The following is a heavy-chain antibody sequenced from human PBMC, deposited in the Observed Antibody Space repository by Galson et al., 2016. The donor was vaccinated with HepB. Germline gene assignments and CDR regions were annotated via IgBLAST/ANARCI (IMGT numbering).Heavy chain of an antibody. J-gene: IGHJ4*02. Sequence: SVKVSCKASGYSFSSYGVRWVRQAPGQGLEWMGWISAYNGNTEYAQDVQDRVTMSTDASPSTAYMELRSLRSDDTALYYCARDSWFYGSGNYYPFDYWGQGTLITVSS. CDR1: GYSFSSYG. V-gene: IGHV1-18*01. CDR2: ISAYNGNT. D-gene: IGHD3-10*01. CDR3: ARDSWFYGSGNYYPFDY.